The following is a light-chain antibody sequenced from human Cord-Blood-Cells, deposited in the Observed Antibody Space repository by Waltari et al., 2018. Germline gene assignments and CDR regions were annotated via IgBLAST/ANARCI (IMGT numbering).Light chain of an antibody. CDR1: RSNIGSNT. J-gene: IGLJ3*02. CDR3: AAWDDSLNGWV. V-gene: IGLV1-44*01. CDR2: RNN. Sequence: QSVLTQPPSASGTPGQRVPISCSGSRSNIGSNTVNWYQQLPGTAPKLLIYRNNQRPSGVPDRFSGSKSGTSASLAISGLQAEDEADYYCAAWDDSLNGWVFGGGTKLTVL.